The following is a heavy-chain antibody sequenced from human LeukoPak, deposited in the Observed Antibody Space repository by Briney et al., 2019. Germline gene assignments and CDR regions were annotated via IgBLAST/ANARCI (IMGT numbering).Heavy chain of an antibody. CDR1: GFTFSSYA. CDR3: ARDRGAGEWSLFDY. D-gene: IGHD3-10*01. J-gene: IGHJ4*02. CDR2: ISYDGSNK. Sequence: GGSLRLSCAASGFTFSSYAMHWVRQAPGKGLEWVAVISYDGSNKYYADSVKGRFTISRDNSKNTLYLQMNSLRAEDTAVYYCARDRGAGEWSLFDYWGQGTLVTVSS. V-gene: IGHV3-30*04.